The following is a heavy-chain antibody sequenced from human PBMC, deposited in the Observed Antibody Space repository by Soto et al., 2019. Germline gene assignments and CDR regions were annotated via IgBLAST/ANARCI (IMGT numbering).Heavy chain of an antibody. CDR1: GFSLSTSGVG. Sequence: QITLKESGPTLVKPTQTLTLTCTFSGFSLSTSGVGVGWIRQPPGKALEWLALIYWDDDKRYSTSLKSRLTITKDNSKNQVVLTMTNMDPVDTATYYCARRSGSGSSFDYWGQGTLVTVSS. J-gene: IGHJ4*02. D-gene: IGHD3-10*01. CDR3: ARRSGSGSSFDY. CDR2: IYWDDDK. V-gene: IGHV2-5*02.